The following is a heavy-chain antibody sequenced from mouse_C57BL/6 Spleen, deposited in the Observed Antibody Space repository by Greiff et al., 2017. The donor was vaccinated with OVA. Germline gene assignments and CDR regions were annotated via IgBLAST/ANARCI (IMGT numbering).Heavy chain of an antibody. D-gene: IGHD1-1*01. V-gene: IGHV1-54*01. CDR2: INPGSGGT. J-gene: IGHJ2*01. Sequence: QVQLQQSGAELVRPGTSVKVSCKASGYAFTNYLIEWVKQRPGQGLEWIGVINPGSGGTNYNEKFKGKATLTADKSSSTAYMQLSSLTSEDSAVYFCARREDYYGNGNYFDYWGQGTTLTVSS. CDR3: ARREDYYGNGNYFDY. CDR1: GYAFTNYL.